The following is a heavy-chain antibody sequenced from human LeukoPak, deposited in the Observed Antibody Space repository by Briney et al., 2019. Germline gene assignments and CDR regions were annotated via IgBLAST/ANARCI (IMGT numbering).Heavy chain of an antibody. CDR1: GFTFSSYN. J-gene: IGHJ4*02. CDR3: ARENYFYRAVDY. V-gene: IGHV3-30*03. Sequence: GGSLRLSCAASGFTFSSYNMNWVRQAPGKGLEWVAVISYDGSNKYYADSVKGRFTISRDNSKNTLYLQMNSLRAEDTAVYYCARENYFYRAVDYWGQGTLVTVSS. CDR2: ISYDGSNK. D-gene: IGHD2/OR15-2a*01.